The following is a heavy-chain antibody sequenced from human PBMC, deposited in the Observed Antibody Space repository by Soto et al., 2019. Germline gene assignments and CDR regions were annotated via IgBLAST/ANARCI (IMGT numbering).Heavy chain of an antibody. CDR2: IYYSGST. V-gene: IGHV4-39*01. CDR3: ARHGRVGRVDTAMVKFDY. CDR1: GGSISSSSYY. J-gene: IGHJ4*02. D-gene: IGHD5-18*01. Sequence: SETLSLTCTVSGGSISSSSYYWGWIRQPPGKGLEWIGSIYYSGSTYYNPSLKSRVTISVDTSKNQFSLKLSSVTAADTAVYYCARHGRVGRVDTAMVKFDYWGQGTLVTVSS.